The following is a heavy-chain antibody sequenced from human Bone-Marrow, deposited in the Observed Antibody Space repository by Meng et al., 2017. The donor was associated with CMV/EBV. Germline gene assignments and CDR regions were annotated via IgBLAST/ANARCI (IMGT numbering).Heavy chain of an antibody. Sequence: ASVKVSCKASGYTFTSYGIRWVRQAPGQGLEWMGWISDYNGNTNYAQKLQGRVTMTTDTSTITADMELRSLRSDDTAVYYCATESPNYSSTSCPNFDSWGQGTLVTVSS. D-gene: IGHD2-2*01. J-gene: IGHJ4*02. CDR1: GYTFTSYG. CDR3: ATESPNYSSTSCPNFDS. CDR2: ISDYNGNT. V-gene: IGHV1-18*04.